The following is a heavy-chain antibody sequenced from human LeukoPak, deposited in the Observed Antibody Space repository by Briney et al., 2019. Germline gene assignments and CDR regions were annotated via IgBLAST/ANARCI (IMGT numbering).Heavy chain of an antibody. D-gene: IGHD2-15*01. Sequence: PGGSLRLSCAASGFTFSSYSMNWVRQAPGKGLEWVSYISSSSSTIYYADSVKGRFTISRDNAKNSLYLQMNSLRDEDTAVYYCARGPGYCSGGSCYLFLYRGQGTLVTVSS. V-gene: IGHV3-48*02. CDR2: ISSSSSTI. CDR1: GFTFSSYS. CDR3: ARGPGYCSGGSCYLFLY. J-gene: IGHJ4*02.